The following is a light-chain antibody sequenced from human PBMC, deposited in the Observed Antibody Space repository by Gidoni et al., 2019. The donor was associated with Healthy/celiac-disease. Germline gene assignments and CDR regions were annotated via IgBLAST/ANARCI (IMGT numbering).Light chain of an antibody. Sequence: DIQMTQSPSTLSASVGDRVTITCRASQSISSWLAWYQQKPGKAPKLLIYKASSLESGVPSRFSGSGSGTEFTLTISSLQPDDFATYYCQQYNSAWTFGPGPKLEIK. CDR1: QSISSW. J-gene: IGKJ1*01. V-gene: IGKV1-5*03. CDR3: QQYNSAWT. CDR2: KAS.